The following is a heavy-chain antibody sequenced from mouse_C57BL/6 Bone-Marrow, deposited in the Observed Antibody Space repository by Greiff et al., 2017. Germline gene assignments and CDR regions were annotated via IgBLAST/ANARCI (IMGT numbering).Heavy chain of an antibody. Sequence: QVQLQQSGAELVRPGTSVKVSCKASGYAFTHYLIEWVKQRPGQGLEWIGVINPGSGGTNYNEKFKGKATLTADKSSSTAYMQRSSLTSEDSAVYFCASKEYGYFDVWGTGTTVTVSS. CDR2: INPGSGGT. CDR3: ASKEYGYFDV. V-gene: IGHV1-54*01. CDR1: GYAFTHYL. J-gene: IGHJ1*03.